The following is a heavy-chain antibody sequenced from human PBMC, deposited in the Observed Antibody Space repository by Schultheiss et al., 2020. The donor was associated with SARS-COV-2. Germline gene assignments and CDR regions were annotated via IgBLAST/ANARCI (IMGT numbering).Heavy chain of an antibody. D-gene: IGHD1-26*01. V-gene: IGHV5-51*01. CDR2: ICPDDSYT. J-gene: IGHJ4*02. CDR1: GYSFTNYW. CDR3: ARLGSPSLYYFDY. Sequence: GGSLRLSCKASGYSFTNYWIAWVRQMPGKGLEWMGLICPDDSYTKYSPSFQGQVTISADKSFSSAYLQLSSLKASDTAMYYCARLGSPSLYYFDYWGQGTLVTVSS.